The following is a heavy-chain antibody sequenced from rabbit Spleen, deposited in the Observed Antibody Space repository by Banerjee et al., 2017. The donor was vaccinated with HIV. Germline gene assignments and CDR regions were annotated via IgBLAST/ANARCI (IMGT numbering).Heavy chain of an antibody. Sequence: QSLEESGGDLVKPGASLTLTCTASGVSFSVSSYMCWVRQAPGKGLEWIACIDAGSSDFTYFASWAKGRFTISKTSSTTVTLQMTTLTAADAATYFCARDLTDVIGWNFGWWGQGTLVTVS. CDR1: GVSFSVSSY. CDR2: IDAGSSDFT. D-gene: IGHD1-1*01. CDR3: ARDLTDVIGWNFGW. V-gene: IGHV1S40*01. J-gene: IGHJ4*01.